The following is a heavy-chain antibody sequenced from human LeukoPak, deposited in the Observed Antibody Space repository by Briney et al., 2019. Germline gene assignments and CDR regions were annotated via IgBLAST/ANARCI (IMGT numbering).Heavy chain of an antibody. CDR3: ATGRAIEVLSAFNY. CDR1: EIIFSSYA. D-gene: IGHD2-15*01. V-gene: IGHV3-23*01. CDR2: ISGSGAST. J-gene: IGHJ4*02. Sequence: PGRSLRLSCAASEIIFSSYAMNWVRRAPGKGLEWLSAISGSGASTYYADSVKGRFTISRDNSLDTVYLQMDSLRADDTAVYYCATGRAIEVLSAFNYWGQGTVVTVSS.